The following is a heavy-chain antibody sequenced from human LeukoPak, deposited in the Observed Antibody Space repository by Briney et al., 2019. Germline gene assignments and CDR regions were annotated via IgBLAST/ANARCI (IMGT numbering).Heavy chain of an antibody. CDR2: INPNSGDT. D-gene: IGHD6-6*01. Sequence: ASVKVSCKASGYTFTGYYMHWVRQAPGQGLEWMGWINPNSGDTNYAQNFQGRVIMTSDTSITTAYMELSRLTSDDTAVYYCARYLSPSSFDFWGQGTLVTVSS. CDR1: GYTFTGYY. V-gene: IGHV1-2*02. J-gene: IGHJ4*02. CDR3: ARYLSPSSFDF.